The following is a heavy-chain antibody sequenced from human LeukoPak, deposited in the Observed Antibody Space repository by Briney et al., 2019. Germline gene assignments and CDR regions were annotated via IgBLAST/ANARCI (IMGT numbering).Heavy chain of an antibody. J-gene: IGHJ4*02. Sequence: SETLSLTCTVSGGSISSYYWSWIRQPPGKGLEWIGYIYYSGSTNYNPSLKSRVTISVHTSKNQFSLKLSSVTAADTAVYYCARGVSSSWYNYWGQGTLVTVFS. CDR3: ARGVSSSWYNY. CDR1: GGSISSYY. D-gene: IGHD6-13*01. V-gene: IGHV4-59*01. CDR2: IYYSGST.